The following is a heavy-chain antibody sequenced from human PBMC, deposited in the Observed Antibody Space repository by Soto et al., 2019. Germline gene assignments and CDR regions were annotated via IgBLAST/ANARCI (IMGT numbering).Heavy chain of an antibody. CDR1: GFTFSSYA. Sequence: QVPLVESGGGVVQPGRSLRLSCAASGFTFSSYAMHWVRQAPGKGLEWVAVISYDGSNKYYADSVKGRFTISRDNSKNTLYLQMNSLRAEDTAVYYCARDDYYYYYGMDVWGQGTTVTVSS. J-gene: IGHJ6*02. CDR2: ISYDGSNK. CDR3: ARDDYYYYYGMDV. V-gene: IGHV3-30-3*01.